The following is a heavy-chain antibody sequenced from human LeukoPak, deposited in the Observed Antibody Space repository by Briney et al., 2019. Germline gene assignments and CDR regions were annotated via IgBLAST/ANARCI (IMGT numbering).Heavy chain of an antibody. CDR3: AKDLGMYYFDS. Sequence: GGSLRLSCAASGFTFSSDAMIWVRQAPGEGLQWVSLISASGGSANYADSVKGRFTISRDSSKNTLYLQMDSLRAEDTAVYYCAKDLGMYYFDSWGQGALVTVSS. CDR2: ISASGGSA. V-gene: IGHV3-23*01. D-gene: IGHD1-1*01. J-gene: IGHJ4*02. CDR1: GFTFSSDA.